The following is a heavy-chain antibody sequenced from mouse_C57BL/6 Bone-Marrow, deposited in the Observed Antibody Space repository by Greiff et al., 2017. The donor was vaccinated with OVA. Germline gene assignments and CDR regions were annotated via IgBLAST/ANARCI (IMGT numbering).Heavy chain of an antibody. Sequence: VQLQQSGAELVRPGTSVKMSCKASGYTFTNYWIGWAKQRPGHGLEWIGDIYPGGGYTNYNEKVKGKATLTADKSSRTAYMQFSSLTSEDAAIYYCARSSLGSSSFAYWGQGTLVTVSA. CDR2: IYPGGGYT. V-gene: IGHV1-63*01. J-gene: IGHJ3*01. CDR1: GYTFTNYW. D-gene: IGHD1-1*01. CDR3: ARSSLGSSSFAY.